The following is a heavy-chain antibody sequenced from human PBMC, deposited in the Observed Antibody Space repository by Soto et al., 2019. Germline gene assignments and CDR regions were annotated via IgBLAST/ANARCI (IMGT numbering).Heavy chain of an antibody. Sequence: EEQLVESGGGLVQPGGSLRLSCAASGFTFSDYYMSWVRQAPGKGLEWVANINQDGSAKSYADSVRGRFTISRDNGKNSLSLQMESLRADDTAVYYCARWNGGFDPWGQGTLVTVSS. CDR2: INQDGSAK. CDR1: GFTFSDYY. D-gene: IGHD1-1*01. CDR3: ARWNGGFDP. J-gene: IGHJ5*02. V-gene: IGHV3-7*05.